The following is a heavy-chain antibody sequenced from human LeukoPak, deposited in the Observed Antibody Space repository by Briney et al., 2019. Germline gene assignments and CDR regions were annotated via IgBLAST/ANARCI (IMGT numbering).Heavy chain of an antibody. D-gene: IGHD5-18*01. CDR1: GYAFTSYG. Sequence: ASVKVSCKASGYAFTSYGISWVRQAPGQGLEWMGWISAYNGNTNYAQKLQGRVTMTTETSTTTAYMELRSLRSDDTAVYYCARAPDTAMVNFDYWGQGTLVTVSS. CDR3: ARAPDTAMVNFDY. CDR2: ISAYNGNT. J-gene: IGHJ4*02. V-gene: IGHV1-18*01.